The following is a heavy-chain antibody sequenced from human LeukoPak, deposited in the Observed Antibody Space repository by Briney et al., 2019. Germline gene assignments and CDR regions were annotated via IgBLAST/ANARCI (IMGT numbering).Heavy chain of an antibody. CDR2: IYYSGST. Sequence: SETLSLTCTVSGGSISSYYWSWIRQPPGKGLKWIGYIYYSGSTNYNPSLTSRVTISVDTSKNQFSLNLTSLTAADTAVYYCARRSTSCLDYWGQGTLVTVSS. CDR1: GGSISSYY. CDR3: ARRSTSCLDY. V-gene: IGHV4-59*12. J-gene: IGHJ4*02. D-gene: IGHD2-2*01.